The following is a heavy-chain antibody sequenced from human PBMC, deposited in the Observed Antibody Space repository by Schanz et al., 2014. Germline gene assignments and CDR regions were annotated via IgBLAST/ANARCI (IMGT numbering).Heavy chain of an antibody. CDR3: ALREKPYGPLAS. D-gene: IGHD3-10*01. J-gene: IGHJ5*02. CDR2: IYYSGNT. Sequence: QVQLQESGPGLLKPSETLSLTCAVSGGSISSGGYSWNWIRQSPGKGLEWIGYIYYSGNTYYNPSLKSRVTIPVDRSKNQFSLRLDSVTAADTAVYYCALREKPYGPLASWGQGALVTVSS. V-gene: IGHV4-30-2*06. CDR1: GGSISSGGYS.